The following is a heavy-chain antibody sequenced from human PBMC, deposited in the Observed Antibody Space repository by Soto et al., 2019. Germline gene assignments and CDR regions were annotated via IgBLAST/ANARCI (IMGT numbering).Heavy chain of an antibody. V-gene: IGHV4-39*01. J-gene: IGHJ4*02. CDR2: IYYIGRT. CDR3: ARQRTTVVTQAYFDH. D-gene: IGHD2-21*02. CDR1: GESISSSSYY. Sequence: PSETLSLPCIVSGESISSSSYYWGWIRQPPGKGLEWIGSIYYIGRTYYNPSFKSRVTISIDTSKNQFSLKLSSVTATDTAVYYCARQRTTVVTQAYFDHWGQGAMVTVSS.